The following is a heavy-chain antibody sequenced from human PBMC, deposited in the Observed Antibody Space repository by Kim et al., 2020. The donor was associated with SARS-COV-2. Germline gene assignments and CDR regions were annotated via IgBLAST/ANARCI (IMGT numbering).Heavy chain of an antibody. CDR1: A. J-gene: IGHJ4*02. CDR3: AKDLNRPSYSRRFDS. Sequence: AIGWVGQAPGKGLEWVSSISGSAGTTYYTDSVKGRFTTSRDNAKNTMYLQMNSRRAEDTAVYFCAKDLNRPSYSRRFDSWGQGTLVTVSP. CDR2: ISGSAGTT. D-gene: IGHD6-13*01. V-gene: IGHV3-23*01.